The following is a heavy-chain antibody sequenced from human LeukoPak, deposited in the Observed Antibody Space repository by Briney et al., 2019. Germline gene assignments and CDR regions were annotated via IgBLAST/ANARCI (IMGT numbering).Heavy chain of an antibody. CDR3: AKALSETYCSSTSCYLLDY. V-gene: IGHV3-23*01. CDR2: ISGSGGST. CDR1: GFTFSSYA. D-gene: IGHD2-2*01. J-gene: IGHJ4*02. Sequence: GGSLRLSCAASGFTFSSYAMSWVRQAPGKGLEWVSAISGSGGSTYYADSVKGRFTISRDNSKNTPYLQMNSLRAEDTAVYYCAKALSETYCSSTSCYLLDYWGQGTLVTVSS.